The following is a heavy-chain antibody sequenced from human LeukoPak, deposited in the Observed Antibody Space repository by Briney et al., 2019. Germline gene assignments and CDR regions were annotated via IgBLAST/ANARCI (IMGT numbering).Heavy chain of an antibody. CDR2: IYTSGST. Sequence: PSETLSLTCTVSGGSISSGSYYWSWIRQPAGKGLEWIGRIYTSGSTNYNPSLKSRVTISVDTSKNQFSLKLSSVTAADTAVYYCARAGPSSSWHQFDYWGQGTLVTVSS. V-gene: IGHV4-61*02. J-gene: IGHJ4*02. CDR3: ARAGPSSSWHQFDY. CDR1: GGSISSGSYY. D-gene: IGHD6-13*01.